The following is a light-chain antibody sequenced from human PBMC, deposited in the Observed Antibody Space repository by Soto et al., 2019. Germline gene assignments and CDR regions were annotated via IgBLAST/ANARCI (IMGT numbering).Light chain of an antibody. CDR3: ATWDDSLNGVA. CDR1: NSNIGSNT. CDR2: SNN. J-gene: IGLJ2*01. V-gene: IGLV1-44*01. Sequence: QSVLTQPSSAAGTPGQRVTISCSGSNSNIGSNTVTWYQQLPGTAPKLLIYSNNQRPSGVPDRFSGSKSGTSASLAISGLQSEDEADYYCATWDDSLNGVAFGGGTKLTVL.